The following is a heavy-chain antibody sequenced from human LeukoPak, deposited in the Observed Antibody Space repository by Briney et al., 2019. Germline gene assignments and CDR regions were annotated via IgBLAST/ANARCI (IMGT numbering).Heavy chain of an antibody. CDR1: GFTFSSYW. V-gene: IGHV3-23*01. CDR2: ISGYGDTT. Sequence: GGSLRLSCAASGFTFSSYWMSWVRQAPGKGLEWVSIISGYGDTTYYTDSVKGRFTISRDNAKNTLYLQMNSLRAEDTALYYCARGRDGNNFDHWGQGALVTVSS. CDR3: ARGRDGNNFDH. D-gene: IGHD5-24*01. J-gene: IGHJ4*02.